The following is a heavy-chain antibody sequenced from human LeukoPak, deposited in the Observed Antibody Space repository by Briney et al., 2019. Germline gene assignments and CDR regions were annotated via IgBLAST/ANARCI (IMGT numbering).Heavy chain of an antibody. V-gene: IGHV3-23*01. J-gene: IGHJ5*02. CDR1: GFTFSSYA. CDR3: AKEGWGMRRYYDFWSGSHSWFDP. D-gene: IGHD3-3*01. CDR2: ISGSGGST. Sequence: GGSLRLSCAASGFTFSSYAMSWVRQAPGKGLEWVSAISGSGGSTYYADSVKGRFTISRDNSKNTLYLQMNSLRAEDTAVYYCAKEGWGMRRYYDFWSGSHSWFDPWGQGTLVTVSS.